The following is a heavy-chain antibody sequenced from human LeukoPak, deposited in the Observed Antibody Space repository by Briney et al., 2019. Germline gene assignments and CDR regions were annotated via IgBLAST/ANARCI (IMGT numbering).Heavy chain of an antibody. CDR1: GFTFSNHV. J-gene: IGHJ4*02. CDR2: IWSDGSNK. V-gene: IGHV3-33*01. Sequence: PGGSLRLSCAASGFTFSNHVMHWVRQAPGKGLEWVTVIWSDGSNKYYADSVKGRFTIPRDNSKNTLYLQMNSLRAEGTAVYYCARRDGYNLFDYWGQGTLVTVSS. CDR3: ARRDGYNLFDY. D-gene: IGHD5-24*01.